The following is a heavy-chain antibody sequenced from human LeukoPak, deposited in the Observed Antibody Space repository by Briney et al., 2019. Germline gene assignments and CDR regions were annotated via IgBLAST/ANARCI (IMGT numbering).Heavy chain of an antibody. CDR2: ISGSGGST. Sequence: PGGSLRLSCAASGFTFSSYAMSWVRQAPGKGLEWVSAISGSGGSTYYADSVKGRFTISRDNSKNTLYLQMNSLRAEDKAVYYCARERGRIAAAATFDYWGQGNLVTVSS. CDR3: ARERGRIAAAATFDY. V-gene: IGHV3-23*01. D-gene: IGHD6-13*01. CDR1: GFTFSSYA. J-gene: IGHJ4*02.